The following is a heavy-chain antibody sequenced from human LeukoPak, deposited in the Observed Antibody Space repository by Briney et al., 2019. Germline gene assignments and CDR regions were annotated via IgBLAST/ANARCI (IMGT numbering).Heavy chain of an antibody. V-gene: IGHV3-21*01. D-gene: IGHD4-17*01. CDR2: ISSSSSYI. CDR1: GFTFSSYS. Sequence: GGPLRLSCAASGFTFSSYSMNWVRQAPGKGLEWVSSISSSSSYIYYADSVKGRFTISRDNAKNSLYLQMNSLRAEDTAVYYCARTTLGDYGDYVAFDIWGQGTMVTVSS. J-gene: IGHJ3*02. CDR3: ARTTLGDYGDYVAFDI.